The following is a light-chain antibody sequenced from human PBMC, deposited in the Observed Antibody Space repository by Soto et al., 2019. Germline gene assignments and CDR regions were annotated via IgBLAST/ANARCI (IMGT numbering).Light chain of an antibody. CDR3: SSYTSATTYV. CDR1: SSDVGAYNY. J-gene: IGLJ1*01. Sequence: VLTPPASVYGSPGQSITISCTGTSSDVGAYNYDSWYQQYPGEAPKVIIYDVSHRPAGVSNRFSGSKSGNTASLTISGLQTQDEADYYCSSYTSATTYVFGTGTKVTVL. V-gene: IGLV2-14*01. CDR2: DVS.